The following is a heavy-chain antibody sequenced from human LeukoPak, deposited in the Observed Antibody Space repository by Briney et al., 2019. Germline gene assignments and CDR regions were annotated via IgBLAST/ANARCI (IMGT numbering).Heavy chain of an antibody. D-gene: IGHD3-9*01. CDR2: ISWNSGSI. CDR1: GFTFDDYA. V-gene: IGHV3-9*01. J-gene: IGHJ4*02. Sequence: GGSLRLSCAASGFTFDDYAMHWVRQAPGKGLEWVSGISWNSGSIGYADSVKGRFTISRDNAKSSLYLQMNSLRAEDTALYYCAKELRYFDWLSPFDYWGQGTLVTVSS. CDR3: AKELRYFDWLSPFDY.